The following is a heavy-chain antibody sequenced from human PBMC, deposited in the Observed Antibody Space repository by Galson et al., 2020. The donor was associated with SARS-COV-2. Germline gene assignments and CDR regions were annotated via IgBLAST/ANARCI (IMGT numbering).Heavy chain of an antibody. CDR3: ARLSPAWYFDL. CDR1: GYMFIRQW. Sequence: GESLKISCTGSGYMFIRQWIGWLRQMPGGGLEWMGVIYPGDSDSRYSPSFEGQVTFSADKSTNTAHLQWSSLKASDSAIYYCARLSPAWYFDLWGRGTLVTVSS. CDR2: IYPGDSDS. V-gene: IGHV5-51*01. J-gene: IGHJ2*01.